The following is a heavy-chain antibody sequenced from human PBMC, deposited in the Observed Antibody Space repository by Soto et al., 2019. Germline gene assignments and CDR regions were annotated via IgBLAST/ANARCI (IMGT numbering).Heavy chain of an antibody. CDR2: FYYSGRT. D-gene: IGHD3-22*01. CDR1: GGSISSSTYY. Sequence: QLQLQESGPGLVKPSETLSLTCTVSGGSISSSTYYWGWIRQPPGKGLEWIGSFYYSGRTYYSPSLKSRVTISQDTSKNQFSLKLTSVTAADTAVYYCARGYYDNRGYPFDYWGQGTLITVSS. V-gene: IGHV4-39*01. CDR3: ARGYYDNRGYPFDY. J-gene: IGHJ4*02.